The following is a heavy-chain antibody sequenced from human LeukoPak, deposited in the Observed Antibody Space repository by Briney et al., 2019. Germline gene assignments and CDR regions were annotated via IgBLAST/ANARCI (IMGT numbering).Heavy chain of an antibody. CDR2: ISSSSSTI. D-gene: IGHD1-26*01. Sequence: PGGSLRLSCVASGVTLSNYAMNWVRQAPGKGLEWVSYISSSSSTIYYADSVKGRFTISRDNAKNSLYLQMNSLRAEDTAVYYCVRDGWELKYYYYGMDVWGQGTTVTVSS. J-gene: IGHJ6*02. CDR1: GVTLSNYA. CDR3: VRDGWELKYYYYGMDV. V-gene: IGHV3-48*01.